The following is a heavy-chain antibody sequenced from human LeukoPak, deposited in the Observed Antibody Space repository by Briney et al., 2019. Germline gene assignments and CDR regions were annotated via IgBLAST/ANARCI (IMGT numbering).Heavy chain of an antibody. J-gene: IGHJ4*02. V-gene: IGHV1-2*02. CDR3: ASEAFCAGGSCNVQRVAS. D-gene: IGHD2-8*02. CDR1: GYTFTAYY. Sequence: ASVKVSCKASGYTFTAYYIHWVRQAPGQGLEWMGWIDTNTGATKYAQKFQGRVTITRDTSTGTAYMELSSLISCDTALYYCASEAFCAGGSCNVQRVASWGPGTLVTVSS. CDR2: IDTNTGAT.